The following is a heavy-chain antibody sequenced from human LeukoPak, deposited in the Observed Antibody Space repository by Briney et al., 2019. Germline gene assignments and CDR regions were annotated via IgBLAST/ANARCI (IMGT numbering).Heavy chain of an antibody. J-gene: IGHJ4*02. V-gene: IGHV4-34*01. CDR2: INHSGST. CDR3: ARTLRSLGDCSSTSCYRDERFDY. CDR1: GGSLSGYY. D-gene: IGHD2-2*01. Sequence: SETLSLTCAVYGGSLSGYYWSWIRQPPGKGLEWIGEINHSGSTNYNPSLKSRVTISVDTSKNQFSLKLSSVTAADTAVYYCARTLRSLGDCSSTSCYRDERFDYWGQGTLVTVSS.